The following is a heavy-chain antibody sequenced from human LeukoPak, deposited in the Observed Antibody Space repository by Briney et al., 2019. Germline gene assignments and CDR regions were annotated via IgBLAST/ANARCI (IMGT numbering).Heavy chain of an antibody. D-gene: IGHD4-17*01. Sequence: ASVKVSCKASGYTFTSYYMHWVRQAPGQGLEWMGWINPNSGGTNYAQKFQGRVTMTRDTSISTAYMELSRLRSDDTAVYYCARDLISVTTYYDYWGQGTLVTVSS. V-gene: IGHV1-2*02. CDR2: INPNSGGT. J-gene: IGHJ4*02. CDR3: ARDLISVTTYYDY. CDR1: GYTFTSYY.